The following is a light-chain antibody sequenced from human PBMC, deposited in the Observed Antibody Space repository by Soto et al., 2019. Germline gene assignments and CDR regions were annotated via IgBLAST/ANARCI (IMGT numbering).Light chain of an antibody. CDR3: QQYGSSGT. Sequence: IVVTQSPGTVSLSQGERATLSCMASQSVSSNYVAWYQQKPGQAPRLLIYGASNRATGIPDRFSGSGSGTDFTLTISRLEPEDFAVYYCQQYGSSGTFGQGTKVDI. J-gene: IGKJ1*01. CDR1: QSVSSNY. CDR2: GAS. V-gene: IGKV3-20*01.